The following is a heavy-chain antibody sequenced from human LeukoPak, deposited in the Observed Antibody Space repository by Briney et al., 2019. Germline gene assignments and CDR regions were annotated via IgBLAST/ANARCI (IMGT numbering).Heavy chain of an antibody. D-gene: IGHD3-16*02. CDR3: ARVSYYDYVWGSYRRSYYFDY. J-gene: IGHJ4*02. CDR1: GYTFTSYG. V-gene: IGHV1-18*01. CDR2: ISAYNGNT. Sequence: ASVEVSCKASGYTFTSYGISWVRQAPGQGLEWMGWISAYNGNTNYAQKLQGRVTMTTDTSTSTAYMELRSLRSDDTAVYYCARVSYYDYVWGSYRRSYYFDYWGQGTLVTVSS.